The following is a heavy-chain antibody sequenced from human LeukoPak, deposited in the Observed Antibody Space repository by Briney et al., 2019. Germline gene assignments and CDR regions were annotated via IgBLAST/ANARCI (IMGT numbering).Heavy chain of an antibody. CDR3: AKEGTYSSGIDY. Sequence: PGGSLRLSCVASGFTFSSNGIHWVRQAPGKGLEWVAVISYEGSTKYYADSVKGRFTISRDNSRNTVYLQMNSLRAEDTAVYYCAKEGTYSSGIDYWGQGTLVTVSS. J-gene: IGHJ4*02. CDR2: ISYEGSTK. CDR1: GFTFSSNG. V-gene: IGHV3-30*18. D-gene: IGHD6-19*01.